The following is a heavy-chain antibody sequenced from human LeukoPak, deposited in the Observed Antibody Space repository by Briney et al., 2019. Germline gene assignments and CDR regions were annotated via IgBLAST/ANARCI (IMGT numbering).Heavy chain of an antibody. J-gene: IGHJ3*02. Sequence: GGSLRLSCAASGFTFSGYGIHWVRQAPGKGLEWVSFIRSDGSVKYYADSVRGRFTISRDNSKNTLYLQMNSLRAEDTAVYYCARWVEIAVAGTADDAFDIWGQGTMVTVSS. CDR2: IRSDGSVK. CDR3: ARWVEIAVAGTADDAFDI. D-gene: IGHD6-19*01. CDR1: GFTFSGYG. V-gene: IGHV3-30*02.